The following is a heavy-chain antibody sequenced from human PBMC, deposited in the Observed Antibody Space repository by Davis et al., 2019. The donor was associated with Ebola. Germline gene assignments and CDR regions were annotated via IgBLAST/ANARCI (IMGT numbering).Heavy chain of an antibody. CDR2: MYYSGST. CDR3: ARADYTRYFDH. J-gene: IGHJ4*02. D-gene: IGHD3-16*01. V-gene: IGHV4-39*07. Sequence: SETLSLTCSVSRDSINSTHHYWAWIRQPPGRGLEWIATMYYSGSTNYNPSLKSRVTISVDTSNNQFSLSLNSVTAADTAVYYCARADYTRYFDHWGQGTVVTVSP. CDR1: RDSINSTHHY.